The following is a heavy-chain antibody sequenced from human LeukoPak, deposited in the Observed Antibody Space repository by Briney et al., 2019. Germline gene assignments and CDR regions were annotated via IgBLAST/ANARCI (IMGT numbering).Heavy chain of an antibody. J-gene: IGHJ6*02. CDR2: INHSGST. D-gene: IGHD4-11*01. Sequence: SETLSITCAVYGGSFSSYYWSWIRQPPGKGMEWIGEINHSGSTDYNPSLKSRVTISVDTSKNQFSRKLSSVTDADTAVYYCARGFTVNYYYYYGMDVWGQGTTVTVSS. CDR1: GGSFSSYY. CDR3: ARGFTVNYYYYYGMDV. V-gene: IGHV4-34*01.